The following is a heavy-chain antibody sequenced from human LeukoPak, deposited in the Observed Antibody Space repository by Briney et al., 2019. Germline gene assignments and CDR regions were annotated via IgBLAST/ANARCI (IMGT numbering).Heavy chain of an antibody. V-gene: IGHV3-66*02. CDR1: GFTFSNYA. D-gene: IGHD3-10*01. Sequence: GGSLRLSCAASGFTFSNYAMSWVRQAPGKGLEWVSVIYSGGSTYYADSVKGRFTISRDNSKNTLYLQMNSLRAEDTAVYYCARNRGPVLLWFGELLSPPHFDYWGQGTLVTVSS. CDR2: IYSGGST. CDR3: ARNRGPVLLWFGELLSPPHFDY. J-gene: IGHJ4*02.